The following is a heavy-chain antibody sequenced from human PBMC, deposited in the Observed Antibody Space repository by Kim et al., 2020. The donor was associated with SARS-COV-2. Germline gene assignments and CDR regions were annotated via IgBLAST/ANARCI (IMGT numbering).Heavy chain of an antibody. CDR3: AKGRSFIGEAYGTWFDP. Sequence: GGSLRLSCVASGFISSSYSMSWVRQAPGKGLEWVSSISESGAGKTYDADSVKGRFTISRDKSKNTVYLEMTMLRVEDTAVYYCAKGRSFIGEAYGTWFDPWGPGTLVTVSS. D-gene: IGHD6-19*01. CDR1: GFISSSYS. V-gene: IGHV3-23*01. J-gene: IGHJ5*02. CDR2: ISESGAGKT.